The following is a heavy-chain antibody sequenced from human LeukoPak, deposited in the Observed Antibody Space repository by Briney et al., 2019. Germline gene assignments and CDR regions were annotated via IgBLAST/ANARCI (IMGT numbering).Heavy chain of an antibody. Sequence: SVKVSCKASGGTFSSYAISWVRQAPGQGLEWMGGIIPIFGTANYAQKFQGRVTITTDESTSTAYMELSSLRSEDTAVYYCARASEGVVPAAILSHGWFDPWGQGTLVTVSS. J-gene: IGHJ5*02. CDR2: IIPIFGTA. CDR3: ARASEGVVPAAILSHGWFDP. CDR1: GGTFSSYA. V-gene: IGHV1-69*05. D-gene: IGHD2-2*02.